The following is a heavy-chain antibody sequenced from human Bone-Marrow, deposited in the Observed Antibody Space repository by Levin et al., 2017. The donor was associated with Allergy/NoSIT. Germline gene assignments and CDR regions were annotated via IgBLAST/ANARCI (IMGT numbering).Heavy chain of an antibody. J-gene: IGHJ5*02. D-gene: IGHD3-22*01. Sequence: QPGGSLRLSCTASGFTFSGSVMHWVRQAPGKGLEWLTVISFDGSGEQYADSVKGRFTISRDNAKNTLYLQMNSLRSEDMAIYYCARERGSSGRAGWFDPWGQGTLVTVSS. CDR3: ARERGSSGRAGWFDP. CDR1: GFTFSGSV. CDR2: ISFDGSGE. V-gene: IGHV3-30*01.